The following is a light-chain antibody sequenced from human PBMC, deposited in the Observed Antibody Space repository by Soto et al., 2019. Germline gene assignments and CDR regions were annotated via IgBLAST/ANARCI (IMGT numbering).Light chain of an antibody. Sequence: DIQMTQSPSSLSASVGDRVTITCRASQGVSAYLLWYQQRQGTAPKLLIYAASNLLSGVPSRFSGSGSGTNFTLTINRVEPEDFAVYFCQQYAGSPRTFGQGTKVEIK. CDR2: AAS. J-gene: IGKJ1*01. CDR1: QGVSAY. CDR3: QQYAGSPRT. V-gene: IGKV1-39*01.